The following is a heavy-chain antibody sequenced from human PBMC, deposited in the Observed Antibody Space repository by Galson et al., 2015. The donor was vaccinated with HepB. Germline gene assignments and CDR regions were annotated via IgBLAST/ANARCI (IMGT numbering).Heavy chain of an antibody. V-gene: IGHV3-30*02. Sequence: SLRLSCAASGFTFSSSGMHWVRQAPGKGLEWVAFILYDGTYKYYADSVKGRFTISRDNSKNTLYLQMNSLRAEDTAVYYCATAYDSSGYSYWGQGTLVTVSS. CDR1: GFTFSSSG. CDR2: ILYDGTYK. CDR3: ATAYDSSGYSY. D-gene: IGHD3-22*01. J-gene: IGHJ4*02.